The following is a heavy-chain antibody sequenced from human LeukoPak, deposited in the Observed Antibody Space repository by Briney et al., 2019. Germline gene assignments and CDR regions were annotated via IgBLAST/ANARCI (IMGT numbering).Heavy chain of an antibody. CDR1: GYTFTGYY. J-gene: IGHJ4*02. V-gene: IGHV1-2*02. CDR3: ARGFPYGGATDY. CDR2: INPNSGGT. Sequence: ASVKVSCKASGYTFTGYYMHRVRQAPGQGLEWMGWINPNSGGTNYAQKFQGRVTMTRDTSISTAYMELSRLRSDDTAVYYCARGFPYGGATDYWGQGTLVTVSS. D-gene: IGHD1-26*01.